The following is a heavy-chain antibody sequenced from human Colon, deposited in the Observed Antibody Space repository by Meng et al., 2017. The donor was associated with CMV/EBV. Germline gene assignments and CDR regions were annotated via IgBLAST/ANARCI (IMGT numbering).Heavy chain of an antibody. D-gene: IGHD5-12*01. CDR3: ARAREVGYSAYDYYDF. Sequence: SGYTFSSYGISWVRQAPGQGLEWMGWISTYNGNTDYAQKFQGRVIMTTDTLTSTAYMELTSLKSDDTAVFYCARAREVGYSAYDYYDFWGQGTLVTVSS. CDR1: GYTFSSYG. J-gene: IGHJ4*02. CDR2: ISTYNGNT. V-gene: IGHV1-18*01.